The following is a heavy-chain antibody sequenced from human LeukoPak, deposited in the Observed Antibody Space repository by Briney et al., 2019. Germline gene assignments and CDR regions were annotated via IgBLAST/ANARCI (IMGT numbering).Heavy chain of an antibody. CDR1: GFTFSSYS. Sequence: GGSLRLSCAASGFTFSSYSMNWVRQAPGKGLEWVSYISGSSTTIYYADSVKGRFTISRDNAKNSLYLQMDSLRDEDTAVYYCARSKYNWNYVGYWGQGTLVTVSS. V-gene: IGHV3-48*02. J-gene: IGHJ4*02. CDR3: ARSKYNWNYVGY. D-gene: IGHD1-20*01. CDR2: ISGSSTTI.